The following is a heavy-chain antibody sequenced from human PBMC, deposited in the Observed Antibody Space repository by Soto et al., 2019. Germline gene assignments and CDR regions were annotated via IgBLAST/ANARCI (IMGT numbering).Heavy chain of an antibody. CDR2: LIPIFGTA. J-gene: IGHJ6*02. V-gene: IGHV1-69*01. Sequence: SAAVPCRASCGSFGICASSWVRPAPGQGLEWIGGLIPIFGTANYAQKFQGSVTITADESTSTAYMELSSLRSEDTAVYYCARSTRYFDWLPGLDYYYSGMDVWGQRTTVTV. CDR1: CGSFGICA. CDR3: ARSTRYFDWLPGLDYYYSGMDV. D-gene: IGHD3-9*01.